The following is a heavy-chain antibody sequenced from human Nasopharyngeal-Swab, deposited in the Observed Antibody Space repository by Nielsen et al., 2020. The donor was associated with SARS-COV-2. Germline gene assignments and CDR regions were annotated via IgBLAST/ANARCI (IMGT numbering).Heavy chain of an antibody. V-gene: IGHV3-73*01. J-gene: IGHJ4*02. CDR2: IGDKAHSYAT. CDR1: GFLFSGSA. Sequence: GGSLRLSCAASGFLFSGSAIHWVRQASGNGLEWVGRIGDKAHSYATTYAASMEGRFTISRTDSNNTAYLEMDSLKTEDTALYYCTTDYYFDYWGQGTLVTVSS. CDR3: TTDYYFDY.